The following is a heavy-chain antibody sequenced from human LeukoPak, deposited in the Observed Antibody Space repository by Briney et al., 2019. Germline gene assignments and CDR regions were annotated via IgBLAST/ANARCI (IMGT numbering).Heavy chain of an antibody. V-gene: IGHV3-30*04. CDR3: ASGTGWLIES. CDR2: ISYDGSNK. D-gene: IGHD6-19*01. Sequence: PGGSLRLSCAASGFTFSSYAMHWVRQAPGKGLEWVAVISYDGSNKYYADSVKGRFTISRDNSKNTLYLQMSSLRVEDTAVYYCASGTGWLIESWGQGTQVIVSS. J-gene: IGHJ4*02. CDR1: GFTFSSYA.